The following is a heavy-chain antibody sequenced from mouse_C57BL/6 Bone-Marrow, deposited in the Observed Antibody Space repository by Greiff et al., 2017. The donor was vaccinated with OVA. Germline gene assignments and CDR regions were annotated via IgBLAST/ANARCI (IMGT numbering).Heavy chain of an antibody. D-gene: IGHD2-2*01. J-gene: IGHJ1*03. CDR3: AREGLRWYFED. CDR2: IYPRSGNT. V-gene: IGHV1-81*01. Sequence: VQLQQSGAELARPGASVKLSCKASGYTFTSHGISWVKQRTVQGLEWIGEIYPRSGNTYYNEKFKGKATLTADKSSSTAYMELRSLTSEDSAVYFCAREGLRWYFEDWGTGTTVTVSS. CDR1: GYTFTSHG.